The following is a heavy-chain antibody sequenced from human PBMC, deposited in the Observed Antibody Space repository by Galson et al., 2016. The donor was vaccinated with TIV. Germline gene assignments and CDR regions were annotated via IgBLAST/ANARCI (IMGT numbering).Heavy chain of an antibody. J-gene: IGHJ4*02. CDR1: GGIFRTNA. V-gene: IGHV1-69*13. CDR3: ARNRGYSVTGDFDF. Sequence: SVKVSCKDSGGIFRTNAISWVRQAPGQGLEWMGGIFAIFGMANCAQKFQGRVTITADESTSTAYMELSSLRSEDTAVYYCARNRGYSVTGDFDFWGQGTLVTVSS. CDR2: IFAIFGMA. D-gene: IGHD5/OR15-5a*01.